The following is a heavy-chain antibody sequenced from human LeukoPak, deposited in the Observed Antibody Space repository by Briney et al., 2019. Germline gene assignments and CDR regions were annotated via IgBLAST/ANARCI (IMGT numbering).Heavy chain of an antibody. CDR3: EIYTGYDSF. Sequence: ASVKVSCKASGYTFTGYQMHWVRQAPGQGLEWMGWMSPDSGYTGYAQTFQGRVTLTRNTSVSTAFMELSSLRSEDTAVYYCEIYTGYDSFWGQGTLVTVSS. V-gene: IGHV1-8*02. CDR2: MSPDSGYT. CDR1: GYTFTGYQ. D-gene: IGHD5-12*01. J-gene: IGHJ4*02.